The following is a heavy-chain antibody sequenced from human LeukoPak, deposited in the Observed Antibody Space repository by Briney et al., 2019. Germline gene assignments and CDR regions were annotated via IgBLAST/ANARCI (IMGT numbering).Heavy chain of an antibody. J-gene: IGHJ5*02. D-gene: IGHD2-2*01. CDR1: AGSISSYY. CDR2: IYTSGST. CDR3: ARDLKELGYCSNTSCLSNWFDP. V-gene: IGHV4-4*07. Sequence: SETLSLTCTVSAGSISSYYWSWIRQPAGKGLEWIGRIYTSGSTNYNPSLKSRVTMSVDTSKNQFSLKLSSVTAADTAVYYCARDLKELGYCSNTSCLSNWFDPWGQGTLVTVSS.